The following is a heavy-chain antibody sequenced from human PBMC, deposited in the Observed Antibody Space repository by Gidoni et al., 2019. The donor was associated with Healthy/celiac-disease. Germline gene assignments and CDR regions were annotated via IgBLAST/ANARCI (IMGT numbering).Heavy chain of an antibody. CDR1: GFTFDDYA. Sequence: EVQLVESGGGLVQPGRSRRLSCAASGFTFDDYAMHWVRQAPGKGLEWVSGISWNSGSIGYADSVKGRFTISRDNAKNSLYLQMNSLRAEDTALYYCARMTTAFDYWGQGTLVTVSS. D-gene: IGHD4-4*01. J-gene: IGHJ4*02. CDR3: ARMTTAFDY. CDR2: ISWNSGSI. V-gene: IGHV3-9*01.